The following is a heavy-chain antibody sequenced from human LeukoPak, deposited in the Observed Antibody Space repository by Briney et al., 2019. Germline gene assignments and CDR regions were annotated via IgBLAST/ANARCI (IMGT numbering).Heavy chain of an antibody. D-gene: IGHD4-23*01. CDR2: IYYSGST. CDR1: GGSISSYY. CDR3: ARERAAYGGNSDDAFDI. J-gene: IGHJ3*02. Sequence: SETLSLTCTVSGGSISSYYWSWIRQPPGKGLEWIGYIYYSGSTNYNPSLKSQVTISVDTSKNQFSLKLSSVTAADTAVYYCARERAAYGGNSDDAFDIWGQGTMVTVSS. V-gene: IGHV4-59*01.